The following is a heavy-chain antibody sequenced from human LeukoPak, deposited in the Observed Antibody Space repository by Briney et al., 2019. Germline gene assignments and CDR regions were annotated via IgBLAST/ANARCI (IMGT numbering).Heavy chain of an antibody. J-gene: IGHJ6*03. CDR2: IYYSGST. Sequence: SETLSLTCTVSGGSFSSSSDYWGWIRQPPGKALAWIGSIYYSGSTYYNPSLKSRVTISVDTSKNQFSLKLSSVTAADTAVYYCARGYPVRGDYYYYYMDVWGKGTTVTVSS. D-gene: IGHD3-10*01. V-gene: IGHV4-39*07. CDR3: ARGYPVRGDYYYYYMDV. CDR1: GGSFSSSSDY.